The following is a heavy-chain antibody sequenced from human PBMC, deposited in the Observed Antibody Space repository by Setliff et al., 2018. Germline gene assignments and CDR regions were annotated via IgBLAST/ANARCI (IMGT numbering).Heavy chain of an antibody. D-gene: IGHD4-4*01. V-gene: IGHV4-34*01. Sequence: SETLSLTCAVCGDSFSDYYWSWIRQPPGKGLEWIEEINHRGSTNHSPSLRSRVTMSVDTSKKQLSPKLSTVTAADTAVYYCAREGPESDSSGYMDVWGQGTTVTVSS. CDR1: GDSFSDYY. CDR2: INHRGST. CDR3: AREGPESDSSGYMDV. J-gene: IGHJ6*03.